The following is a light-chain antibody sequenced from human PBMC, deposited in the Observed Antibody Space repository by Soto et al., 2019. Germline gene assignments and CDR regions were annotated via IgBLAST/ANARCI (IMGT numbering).Light chain of an antibody. CDR3: QQSYSTPYT. V-gene: IGKV1-39*01. CDR2: AAY. J-gene: IGKJ2*01. CDR1: QSISSY. Sequence: DIQMTQSPSSLSASVGHRVTLTCRASQSISSYLNWYQQKPGKAPKLLIYAAYSLQSGVTSRFSGSGSGTDFTLTISSLQPEDFATYDCQQSYSTPYTVGQVTRLEIK.